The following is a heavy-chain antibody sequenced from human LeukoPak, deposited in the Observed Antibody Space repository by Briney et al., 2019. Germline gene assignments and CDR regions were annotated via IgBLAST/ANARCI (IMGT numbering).Heavy chain of an antibody. CDR3: AKDRPANYCDSSGYYSD. D-gene: IGHD3-22*01. CDR2: LSGSGGNT. V-gene: IGHV3-23*01. J-gene: IGHJ4*02. Sequence: PGGSLRLSCAASGFIFSSYAMSWVRQAPGKGLEWVSALSGSGGNTYYADSVKGRFTISRDNSKSTLYLQMNSLRAEDTAVYYCAKDRPANYCDSSGYYSDWGQGTLVTVSS. CDR1: GFIFSSYA.